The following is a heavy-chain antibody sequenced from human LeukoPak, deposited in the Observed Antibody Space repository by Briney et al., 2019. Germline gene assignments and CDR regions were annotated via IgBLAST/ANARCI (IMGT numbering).Heavy chain of an antibody. CDR3: AKYYDILTGSQGLTSQFGYYYYGMDV. Sequence: ASVKVSFKASGYTFTSYDINLVRQATGQGLEWMGWMNPNSGNTGTAQKVRGRGTMTRNTSISTAYKELSSLRSEVTAVYYCAKYYDILTGSQGLTSQFGYYYYGMDVWGQGTTVTVSS. D-gene: IGHD3-9*01. CDR1: GYTFTSYD. V-gene: IGHV1-8*01. CDR2: MNPNSGNT. J-gene: IGHJ6*02.